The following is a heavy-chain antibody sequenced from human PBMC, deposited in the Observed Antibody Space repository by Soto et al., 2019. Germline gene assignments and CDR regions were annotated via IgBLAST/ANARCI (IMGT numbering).Heavy chain of an antibody. V-gene: IGHV1-18*01. Sequence: ASVKVSCKASGYTFTSYGISWVRQAPGQGLEWMGWISAYNGNTNYAQKLQGRVTMTTDTSTSTAYMELRSLRSDDTAVYYCARDSGQWLVPYYYSGMYVRGQGTTVTVSS. D-gene: IGHD6-19*01. J-gene: IGHJ6*02. CDR1: GYTFTSYG. CDR2: ISAYNGNT. CDR3: ARDSGQWLVPYYYSGMYV.